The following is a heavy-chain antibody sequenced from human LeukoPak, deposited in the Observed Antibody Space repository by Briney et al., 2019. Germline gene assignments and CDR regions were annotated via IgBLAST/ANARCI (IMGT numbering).Heavy chain of an antibody. CDR1: GGSISSYF. J-gene: IGHJ3*02. V-gene: IGHV4-4*07. Sequence: PSETLSLTCTVSGGSISSYFWSWIRQPAGKGLEWIGRIYSSGSTNYNPSVKSRVTMSVDTSKDQFSLKLRSVTAADTAVYYCARDPTRGDGFDIWGQGTMVTVSS. D-gene: IGHD1-26*01. CDR2: IYSSGST. CDR3: ARDPTRGDGFDI.